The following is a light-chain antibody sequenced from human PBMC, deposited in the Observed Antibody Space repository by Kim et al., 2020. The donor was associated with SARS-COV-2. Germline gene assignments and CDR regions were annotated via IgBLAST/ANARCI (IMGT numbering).Light chain of an antibody. CDR2: GAS. CDR3: RQYNNWPPGT. J-gene: IGKJ1*01. CDR1: QSVSSN. V-gene: IGKV3-15*01. Sequence: EIVMTQSPATLSVSPGERATLSCRASQSVSSNLAWYKQKPGQAPRLLIYGASTRATGIPASFSGSGSGTEFTLTISSLQSEDFAVYYCRQYNNWPPGTFCQGTKMDI.